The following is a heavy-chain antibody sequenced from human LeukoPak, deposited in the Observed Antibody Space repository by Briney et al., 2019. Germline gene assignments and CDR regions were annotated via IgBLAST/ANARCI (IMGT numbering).Heavy chain of an antibody. CDR3: ARKLELDY. J-gene: IGHJ4*02. CDR2: ISSNGGST. D-gene: IGHD1-1*01. CDR1: GFTFSGYA. V-gene: IGHV3-64*01. Sequence: GGSLRLSCAASGFTFSGYAMHWVRQAPGKGLEYVSAISSNGGSTYYANSVKGRFTISRDNSKNTLYLQMGSLRAEDMAVYYCARKLELDYWGQGTLVTVSS.